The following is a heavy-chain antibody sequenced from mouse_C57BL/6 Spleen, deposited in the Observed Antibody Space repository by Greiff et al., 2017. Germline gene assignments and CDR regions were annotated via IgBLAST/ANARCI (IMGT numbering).Heavy chain of an antibody. V-gene: IGHV1-15*01. CDR3: TRGHGISRYAMDY. D-gene: IGHD1-1*01. Sequence: LVESGAELVRPGASVTLSCKASGYTFTDYEMHWVKQTPVHGLEWIGAIDPETGGTAYNQKFKGKAILTADKSSSTAYMELRSLTSEDSAVYYCTRGHGISRYAMDYWGQGTSVTVSS. CDR1: GYTFTDYE. CDR2: IDPETGGT. J-gene: IGHJ4*01.